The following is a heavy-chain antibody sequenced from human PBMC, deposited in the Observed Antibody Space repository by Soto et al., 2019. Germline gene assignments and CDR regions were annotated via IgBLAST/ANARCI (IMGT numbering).Heavy chain of an antibody. V-gene: IGHV1-2*04. Sequence: GASVKVSCKASGYPFTGYYMHWVRQTPGQGLEWMGWINPNSGGTNYAQKFQGWVTMTRDTSISTAYMELSRLRSDDTAVYYCAREQRGYSGYERFDYWGQGTLVTVSS. J-gene: IGHJ4*02. CDR1: GYPFTGYY. D-gene: IGHD5-12*01. CDR3: AREQRGYSGYERFDY. CDR2: INPNSGGT.